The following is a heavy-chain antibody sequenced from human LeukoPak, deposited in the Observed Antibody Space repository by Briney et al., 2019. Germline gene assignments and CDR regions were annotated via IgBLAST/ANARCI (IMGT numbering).Heavy chain of an antibody. CDR2: IRYDGSNK. CDR3: AKDPQKWESYFDY. Sequence: GGSLRLSCAASGFTFSSYGMHWVRQAPGKGLEWVAFIRYDGSNKYYADSVRGRFTISRDNSKNTLYLQMNSLRAEDTAVYYCAKDPQKWESYFDYWGQGTLVTVSS. CDR1: GFTFSSYG. V-gene: IGHV3-30*02. D-gene: IGHD1-26*01. J-gene: IGHJ4*02.